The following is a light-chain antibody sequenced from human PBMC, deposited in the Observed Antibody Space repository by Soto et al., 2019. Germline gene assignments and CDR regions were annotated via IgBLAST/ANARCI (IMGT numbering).Light chain of an antibody. J-gene: IGKJ5*01. V-gene: IGKV3-20*01. CDR2: GTS. CDR1: QSVGAIY. CDR3: QQYRTSVQVT. Sequence: EFVLTQSPGTLSLSPGDRATFSCRATQSVGAIYLAWYQQKAGQAPRLIIHGTSRRATGIPDRFSGSRAGTDFNLTISRLEAEDFAMYYCQQYRTSVQVTVGQGTRL.